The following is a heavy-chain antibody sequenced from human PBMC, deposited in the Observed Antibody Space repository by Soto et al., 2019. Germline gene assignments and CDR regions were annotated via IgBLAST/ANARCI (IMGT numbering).Heavy chain of an antibody. Sequence: SETLSLTCAVSGGSISRSNWWTWVRQPPGKGLEWIGDIYYSGTTNYNPSLKSRVTILIDTSKNQFSLSLSSVTAADTAVYYCARFSVDYNFDSWGQGTLVTVSS. CDR1: GGSISRSNW. J-gene: IGHJ4*02. D-gene: IGHD1-20*01. V-gene: IGHV4-4*02. CDR3: ARFSVDYNFDS. CDR2: IYYSGTT.